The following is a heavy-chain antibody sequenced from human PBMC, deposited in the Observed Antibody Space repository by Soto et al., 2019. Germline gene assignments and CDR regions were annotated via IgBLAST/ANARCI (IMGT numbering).Heavy chain of an antibody. Sequence: QVLLVQSGAEVKKPGSSVKVSCKASGGTFNNYPVTWVRQGPGQGLEWMGGIIPIIGTANYAQKFQGRVTITADASTTTAYLELTSLRSEDTAVYYCASSYGTSWYGDYWGQGTLVTVSS. CDR3: ASSYGTSWYGDY. J-gene: IGHJ4*02. CDR2: IIPIIGTA. V-gene: IGHV1-69*01. CDR1: GGTFNNYP. D-gene: IGHD6-13*01.